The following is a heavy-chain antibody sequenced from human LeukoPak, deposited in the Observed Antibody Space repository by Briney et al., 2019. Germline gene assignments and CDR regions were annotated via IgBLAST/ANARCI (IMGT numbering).Heavy chain of an antibody. V-gene: IGHV4-4*09. CDR1: GGSISSYY. D-gene: IGHD3-3*01. CDR2: IYTSGST. Sequence: SETLSLTCTVSGGSISSYYWSWIRQPPGKGLEWIGYIYTSGSTNYNPSLKSRVTISVDTSKNQFSLKLSSVTAADTAVYYCARDFRVASFDYWGQGTLVTVSS. J-gene: IGHJ4*02. CDR3: ARDFRVASFDY.